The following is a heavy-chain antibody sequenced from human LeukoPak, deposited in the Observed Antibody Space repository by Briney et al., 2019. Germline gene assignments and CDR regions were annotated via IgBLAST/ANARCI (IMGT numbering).Heavy chain of an antibody. CDR3: ARRAARMDYYYYYMDV. CDR2: IRYDGSNK. V-gene: IGHV3-30*02. Sequence: GGSLRPSCAASGFTSSSYGMHWVCQAPGKGLEWVAFIRYDGSNKYYADSVKGRFTISRDNSKDTLYLQMNSLRAEDTAVYYCARRAARMDYYYYYMDVWGKGTTVTVSS. D-gene: IGHD6-6*01. J-gene: IGHJ6*03. CDR1: GFTSSSYG.